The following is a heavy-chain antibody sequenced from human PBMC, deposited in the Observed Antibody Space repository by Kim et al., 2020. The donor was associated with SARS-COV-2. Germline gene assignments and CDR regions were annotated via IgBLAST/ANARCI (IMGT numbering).Heavy chain of an antibody. CDR1: GGSFSGYY. J-gene: IGHJ5*02. Sequence: SETLSLTCAVYGGSFSGYYWSWIRQPPGKGLEWIGEINHSGSTNYNPSLKSRVTISVDTSKNQFSLKLSSVTAADTAVYYCARGLNPVVVIAMGGVWFDPWGQGTLVTVSS. CDR3: ARGLNPVVVIAMGGVWFDP. V-gene: IGHV4-34*01. D-gene: IGHD2-21*01. CDR2: INHSGST.